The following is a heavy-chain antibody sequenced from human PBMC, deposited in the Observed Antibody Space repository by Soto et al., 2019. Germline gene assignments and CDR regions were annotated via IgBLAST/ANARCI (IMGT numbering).Heavy chain of an antibody. CDR3: ATGDPKHHWYSSCNDAFYF. V-gene: IGHV1-69*02. Sequence: QVQLVQSGAEVKKPGSSVKVSCKASGGTFSSYTISWVRQAPGQGLEWMGRIIPILGIANYAQKFQGRVKITADKSTSTAYMELSSLRSEDTAVYYCATGDPKHHWYSSCNDAFYFWGQGTMVTVSS. D-gene: IGHD6-19*01. CDR2: IIPILGIA. CDR1: GGTFSSYT. J-gene: IGHJ3*01.